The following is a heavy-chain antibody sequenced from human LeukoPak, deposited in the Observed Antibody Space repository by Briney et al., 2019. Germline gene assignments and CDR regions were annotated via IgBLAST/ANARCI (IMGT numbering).Heavy chain of an antibody. D-gene: IGHD6-19*01. V-gene: IGHV1-24*01. CDR3: ATVAGRRWENDAFDI. J-gene: IGHJ3*02. Sequence: ASVKVSCKVSGYTLTELSMHWVRQAPGKGLEWMGGFDPEDGETIYAQKFQGRVTMTEDTSTDTAYMELSSLRSEDTAVYYCATVAGRRWENDAFDIWGQGTMVTVSS. CDR1: GYTLTELS. CDR2: FDPEDGET.